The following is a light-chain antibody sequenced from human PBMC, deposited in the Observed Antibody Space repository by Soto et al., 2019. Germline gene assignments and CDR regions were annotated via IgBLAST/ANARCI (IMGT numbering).Light chain of an antibody. V-gene: IGKV3-20*01. J-gene: IGKJ5*01. CDR3: QQYDSSTIT. CDR2: GAS. Sequence: EIVLTQSPGTLSLSPGERATLSCRASQSVSSSYLAWYQQKHGQAPSLLIYGASRRATGIPDRFSGSGSGTDGTITISRLETEDCAVYYCQQYDSSTITFGQGTRLEIK. CDR1: QSVSSSY.